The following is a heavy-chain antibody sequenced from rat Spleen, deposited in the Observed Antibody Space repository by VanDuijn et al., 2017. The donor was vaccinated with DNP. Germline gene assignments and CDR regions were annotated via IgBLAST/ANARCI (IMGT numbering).Heavy chain of an antibody. V-gene: IGHV2-6*01. CDR2: ISSGGST. CDR1: GFSLISYT. J-gene: IGHJ2*01. Sequence: QVQLRESGPGLVQPSQTLSLTCTVSGFSLISYTVGWVRQPPGKGLEWIASISSGGSTYYNSTLQSRLSISRDSSKSQVFLKVNSLQTEDTAMYFCARLGNSGDYWGQGVMVTVSS. D-gene: IGHD4-3*01. CDR3: ARLGNSGDY.